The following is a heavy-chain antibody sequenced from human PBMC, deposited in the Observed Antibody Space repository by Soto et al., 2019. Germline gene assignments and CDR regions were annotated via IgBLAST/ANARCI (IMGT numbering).Heavy chain of an antibody. CDR2: SFSGGAA. CDR1: GFSLSYGH. V-gene: IGHV3-53*01. J-gene: IGHJ4*02. CDR3: AKSGFGD. Sequence: EVQLVESGGGLIQPGGSLRLSCVASGFSLSYGHMIWVRQSPGKGLEWVSISFSGGAAYYADSVRGRFSVSRDNSKNTLFLEMNSLRVEDTALYYCAKSGFGDWGQGTLVTVSS. D-gene: IGHD3-16*01.